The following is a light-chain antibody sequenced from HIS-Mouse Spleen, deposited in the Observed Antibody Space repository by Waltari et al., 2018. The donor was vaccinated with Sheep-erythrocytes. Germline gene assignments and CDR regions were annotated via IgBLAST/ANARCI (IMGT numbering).Light chain of an antibody. V-gene: IGKV1-12*01. CDR1: QGISRW. J-gene: IGKJ5*01. CDR3: QQANSFPIT. CDR2: AAS. Sequence: DLQMTQSPSSASASVGASVTITCRASQGISRWLAWYQQKPGKAPKLLIYAASSLQSGVPSRFSGSGSGTDFTLTISSLQPEDFATYYCQQANSFPITFGQGTRLEIK.